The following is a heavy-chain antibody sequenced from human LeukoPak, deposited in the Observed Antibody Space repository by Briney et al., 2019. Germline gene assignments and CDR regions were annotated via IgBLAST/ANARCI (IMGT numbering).Heavy chain of an antibody. V-gene: IGHV4-30-4*08. CDR3: ARETASNAFDI. J-gene: IGHJ3*02. CDR1: GGSINSGDYY. CDR2: IYYSGIS. Sequence: PSETLSLTCTISGGSINSGDYYRSWIHQPPGKGLEWIGYIYYSGISYYNPSLKSRVTISVDTSKIQFSLKLSSVIAADTAVYYCARETASNAFDIWGLGTMVTVSS.